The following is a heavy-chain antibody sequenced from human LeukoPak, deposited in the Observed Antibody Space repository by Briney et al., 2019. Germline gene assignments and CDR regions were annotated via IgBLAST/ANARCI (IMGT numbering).Heavy chain of an antibody. J-gene: IGHJ5*02. V-gene: IGHV3-74*01. CDR1: GFTFSSYA. Sequence: PGGSLRLSCAASGFTFSSYAMSWVRQAPGKGLVWVSRINSNGSSTNYADSVKGRFTISRDNAKNTVYLQMNSLRAEDTAVYYCAREETRILFSFDPWGQGTLVTVSS. CDR3: AREETRILFSFDP. CDR2: INSNGSST. D-gene: IGHD2-15*01.